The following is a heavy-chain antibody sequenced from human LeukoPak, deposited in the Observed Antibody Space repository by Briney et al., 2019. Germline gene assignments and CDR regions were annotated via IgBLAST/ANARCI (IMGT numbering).Heavy chain of an antibody. D-gene: IGHD2-21*02. CDR2: ISSSGSTI. J-gene: IGHJ4*02. CDR1: GFTFSSYS. Sequence: GGSLRLSCAASGFTFSSYSMNWVRQAPGKGLEWVSSISSSGSTIYYADSVKGRFTISRDNAKNSLYLQMNSLRAEDTAVYYCAREPLGGVTFDYWGQGTLVTVSS. V-gene: IGHV3-21*04. CDR3: AREPLGGVTFDY.